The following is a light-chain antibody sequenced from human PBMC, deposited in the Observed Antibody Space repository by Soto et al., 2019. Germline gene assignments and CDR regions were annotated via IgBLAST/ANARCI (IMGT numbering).Light chain of an antibody. CDR1: LSVLYSSNNKNY. Sequence: DIVMTQSPDSLAVSLGERATINCKSSLSVLYSSNNKNYLAWYQQKPGQPPKLLIYWASTRESGVPDRFSGSGSGTDFTHTISSLQAEDVAVYYCQQYYSTPPVTFGPGTKVDIK. CDR2: WAS. V-gene: IGKV4-1*01. CDR3: QQYYSTPPVT. J-gene: IGKJ3*01.